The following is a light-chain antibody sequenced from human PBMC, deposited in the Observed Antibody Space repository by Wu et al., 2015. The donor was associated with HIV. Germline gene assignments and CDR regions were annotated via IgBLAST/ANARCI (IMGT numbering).Light chain of an antibody. CDR2: GAS. Sequence: EIVMTQSPATLSISPGERATLSCRASQSVGSNLAWYLQKPGQAPRLLIHGASTRATGIPDRFSGSGSGTDFTLTISRLEPEDFAVYYCQQYGSSPRYSFGQGTKLEIK. V-gene: IGKV3-20*01. CDR3: QQYGSSPRYS. CDR1: QSVGSN. J-gene: IGKJ2*03.